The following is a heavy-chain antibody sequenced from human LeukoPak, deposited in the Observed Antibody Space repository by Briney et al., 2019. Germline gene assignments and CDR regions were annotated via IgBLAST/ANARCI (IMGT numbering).Heavy chain of an antibody. CDR3: AKGAYGVGGPLDF. D-gene: IGHD2-15*01. J-gene: IGHJ4*02. V-gene: IGHV3-23*01. CDR2: ITTGGGGT. Sequence: TGGSLRLSCAASGFTFSTYAMNWVRQAPGKGLEWVSGITTGGGGTYYADSLRGRFTISRDDSEYTLFLQVNSLRAEDTAVYYCAKGAYGVGGPLDFWGRGTLVTVSP. CDR1: GFTFSTYA.